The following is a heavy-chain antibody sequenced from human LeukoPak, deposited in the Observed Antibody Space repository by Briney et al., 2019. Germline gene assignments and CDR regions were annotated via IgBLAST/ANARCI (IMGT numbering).Heavy chain of an antibody. J-gene: IGHJ6*02. CDR1: GYTFTGYY. V-gene: IGHV1-8*02. CDR2: MNPNSGRT. D-gene: IGHD2-15*01. CDR3: AREGLPYAMDV. Sequence: ASVRVSCKASGYTFTGYYMHWVRQAAGQGLEWMGWMNPNSGRTGYAQTFQGRVTMTRDTSLNTAYMELSSLKSEDTAIYYCAREGLPYAMDVWGQGTTVTVSS.